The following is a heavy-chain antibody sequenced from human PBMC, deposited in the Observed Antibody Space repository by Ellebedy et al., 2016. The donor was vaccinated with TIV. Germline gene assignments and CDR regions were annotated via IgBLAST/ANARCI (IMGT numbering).Heavy chain of an antibody. V-gene: IGHV4-39*07. CDR3: AGEPFNRVNYLNAFEI. D-gene: IGHD5-24*01. J-gene: IGHJ3*02. CDR2: IYYTGNT. Sequence: MPSETLSLTCTVSGGSLSSGSHHRAWIRQPPGKGLEWIGTIYYTGNTYYNPSLESRVAVSIDTSMNQFSLTVNSVTAADTAVYYCAGEPFNRVNYLNAFEIWGQGTMVTVSS. CDR1: GGSLSSGSHH.